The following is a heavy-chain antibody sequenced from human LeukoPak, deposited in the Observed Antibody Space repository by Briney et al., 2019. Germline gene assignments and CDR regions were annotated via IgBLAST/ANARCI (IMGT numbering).Heavy chain of an antibody. CDR2: IIPILGIA. J-gene: IGHJ4*02. D-gene: IGHD3-22*01. CDR3: ASTDSSGYYAYYFDY. Sequence: ASVKVSCKASGGTFSSYAISWVRQAPGQGLEWMGRIIPILGIANYAQKFQGRVTITADKSTSTAYMELSSLRSEDTAVYYCASTDSSGYYAYYFDYWGQGTLVTVSS. V-gene: IGHV1-69*04. CDR1: GGTFSSYA.